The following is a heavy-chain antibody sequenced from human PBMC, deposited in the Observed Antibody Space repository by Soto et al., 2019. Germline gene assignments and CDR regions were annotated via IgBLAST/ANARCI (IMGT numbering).Heavy chain of an antibody. CDR3: ARGIAAAAKNWFDP. D-gene: IGHD6-13*01. CDR2: IYTSGST. J-gene: IGHJ5*02. V-gene: IGHV4-4*07. Sequence: SETLSLTCTVSGGSISSYYWSWIRQPAGKGLEWIGRIYTSGSTNYNPSLKSRVTMSVDTSKNQFSLKLSSVTAADTAVYYCARGIAAAAKNWFDPWGQGTLVTVSS. CDR1: GGSISSYY.